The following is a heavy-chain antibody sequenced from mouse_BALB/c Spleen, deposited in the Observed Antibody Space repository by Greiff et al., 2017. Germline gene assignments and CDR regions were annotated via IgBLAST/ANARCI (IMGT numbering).Heavy chain of an antibody. CDR1: GFSLTGYG. D-gene: IGHD3-1*01. V-gene: IGHV2-6-7*01. J-gene: IGHJ4*01. Sequence: AKLMESGPGLVAPSQSLSITCTVSGFSLTGYGVNWVRQPPGKGLEWLGMIWGDGSTDYNSALKSRLSISKDNSKSQVFLKMNSLQTDDTARYYCAREAARALYAMDYWGQGTSVTVSS. CDR2: IWGDGST. CDR3: AREAARALYAMDY.